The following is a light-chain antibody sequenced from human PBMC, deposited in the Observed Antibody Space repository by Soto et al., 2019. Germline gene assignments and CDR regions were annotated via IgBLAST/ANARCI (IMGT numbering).Light chain of an antibody. J-gene: IGKJ2*01. CDR3: EQCDNLPYT. V-gene: IGKV1-33*01. CDR2: DAS. Sequence: DVLMTQSPSSLSASVGDRVTITCQASQDINNYLNWYQQKPGKAPKLLIYDASNLETGVPLRFSGSGSGTESTFTSGSLQPEDIATYECEQCDNLPYTFGQGTKLEMK. CDR1: QDINNY.